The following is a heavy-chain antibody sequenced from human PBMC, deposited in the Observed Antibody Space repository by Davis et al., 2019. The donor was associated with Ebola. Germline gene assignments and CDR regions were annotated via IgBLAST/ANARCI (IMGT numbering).Heavy chain of an antibody. CDR3: ARETYYYYSSGYYRYYFDY. CDR1: FFPFRSSS. V-gene: IGHV3-21*01. Sequence: GESLKISCAASFFPFRSSSMNWVRQAPGKGLEWVSSISSSSSYIYYADSVKGRFTISRDNAKNSLYLQMNSLRAEDTAVYYCARETYYYYSSGYYRYYFDYWGQGTLVTVS. CDR2: ISSSSSYI. J-gene: IGHJ4*02. D-gene: IGHD3-22*01.